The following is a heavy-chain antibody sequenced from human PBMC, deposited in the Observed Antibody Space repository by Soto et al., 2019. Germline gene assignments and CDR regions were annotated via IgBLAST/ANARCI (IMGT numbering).Heavy chain of an antibody. Sequence: GGSLRLSCAASGFTFSSSAMSWVRQAPGKGLEWVSTISGTTDRTYYVDSVKGRFTISRDNSKNTLYLQMNSLRVEDTAVYYCAQKATPWGKGTLVTVS. CDR3: AQKATP. J-gene: IGHJ5*02. CDR2: ISGTTDRT. CDR1: GFTFSSSA. V-gene: IGHV3-23*01.